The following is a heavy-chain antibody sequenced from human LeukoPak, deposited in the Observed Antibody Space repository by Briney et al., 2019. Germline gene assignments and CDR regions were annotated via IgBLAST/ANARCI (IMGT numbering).Heavy chain of an antibody. V-gene: IGHV3-21*01. CDR1: GFTFSSFT. Sequence: PGGSLRLSCAASGFTFSSFTMNWVRQAPGKGLEWVSSITSSSSYIYYADSLKGRFTISRDNAKKSLYLQMNSLRAEDTAVYYCARDAAVAGTWISNYWGQGTLVTVSS. CDR3: ARDAAVAGTWISNY. D-gene: IGHD6-19*01. J-gene: IGHJ4*02. CDR2: ITSSSSYI.